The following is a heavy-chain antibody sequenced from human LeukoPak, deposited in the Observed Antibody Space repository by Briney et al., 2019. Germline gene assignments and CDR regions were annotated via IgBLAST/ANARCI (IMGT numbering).Heavy chain of an antibody. Sequence: SVKVSCKASGYTFTSYGISWVRQAPGQGLEWMGRIIPILGIANYAQKFQGRVTITADKSTSTAYMELSSLRSEDTAVYYCAREMATTLSSDYWGQGTLVTVSS. CDR2: IIPILGIA. CDR1: GYTFTSYG. CDR3: AREMATTLSSDY. J-gene: IGHJ4*02. V-gene: IGHV1-69*04. D-gene: IGHD5-24*01.